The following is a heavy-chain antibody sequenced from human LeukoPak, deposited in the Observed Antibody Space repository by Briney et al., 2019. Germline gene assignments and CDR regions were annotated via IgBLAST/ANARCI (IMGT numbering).Heavy chain of an antibody. CDR3: ARGPNGYYDSSGYYFDY. J-gene: IGHJ4*02. Sequence: GASVKVSCKASGYTFTGYYMHWVRQAPGQGLEWMGIINPSGGSTSYAQKFQGRVTMTRDMSTSTVYMELSSLRSEDTAVYYCARGPNGYYDSSGYYFDYWGQGTLVTVSS. D-gene: IGHD3-22*01. V-gene: IGHV1-46*01. CDR1: GYTFTGYY. CDR2: INPSGGST.